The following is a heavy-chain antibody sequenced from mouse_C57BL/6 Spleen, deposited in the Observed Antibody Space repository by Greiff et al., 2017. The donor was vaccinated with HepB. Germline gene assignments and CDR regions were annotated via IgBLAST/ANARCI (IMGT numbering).Heavy chain of an antibody. CDR1: GYAFSSYW. Sequence: VQLQQSGAELVKPGASVKISCKASGYAFSSYWMNWVKQRPGKGLEWIGQIYPGDGDTNYNGKFKGKATLTADKSSSTAYMQLSSLTSEDSAVYFCERYPASGSSLYYAMDYWGQGTSVTVSS. D-gene: IGHD1-1*01. CDR2: IYPGDGDT. V-gene: IGHV1-80*01. J-gene: IGHJ4*01. CDR3: ERYPASGSSLYYAMDY.